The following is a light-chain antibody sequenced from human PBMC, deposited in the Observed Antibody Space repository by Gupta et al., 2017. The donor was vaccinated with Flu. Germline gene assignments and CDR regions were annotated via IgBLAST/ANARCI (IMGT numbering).Light chain of an antibody. J-gene: IGLJ2*01. CDR1: IPHIVAGYD. Sequence: QSVLTRPPSRSRAPGQSVNTSCTSNIPHIVAGYDVHWYQQLPGTAPKLLIYGNSNRPAGVPDRSSGSKSGTSASLAITGLQAEDEADYYCQSYDSSLSGSVVFGGGTKLTVL. CDR3: QSYDSSLSGSVV. V-gene: IGLV1-40*01. CDR2: GNS.